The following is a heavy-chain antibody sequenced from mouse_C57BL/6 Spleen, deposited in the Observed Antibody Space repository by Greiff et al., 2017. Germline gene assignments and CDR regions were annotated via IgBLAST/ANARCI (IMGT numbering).Heavy chain of an antibody. J-gene: IGHJ2*01. CDR3: APLTEAWFDY. V-gene: IGHV1-31*01. Sequence: EVKLMESGPELVKPGASVKISCKASGYSFPGHYMHWVKQSHGNILDWIGYIYPYNGVSSYNQKFKGKATLTVDKSSSTAYMELRSLTSEDSAVXYCAPLTEAWFDYWGQGTTLTVSA. CDR2: IYPYNGVS. CDR1: GYSFPGHY. D-gene: IGHD1-1*01.